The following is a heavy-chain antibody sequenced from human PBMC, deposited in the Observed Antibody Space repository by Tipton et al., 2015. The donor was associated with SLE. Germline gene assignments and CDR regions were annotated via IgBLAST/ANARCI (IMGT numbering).Heavy chain of an antibody. Sequence: TLSLTCTVSGGSISSHYWSWIRQPPGKGLEWIGYIYYSGSTNYNPSLKSRVTISVDTSKNQFSLKLSSVTAADTAVYYCARASIAARHFDYWGQGTLVTVSS. J-gene: IGHJ4*02. D-gene: IGHD6-6*01. V-gene: IGHV4-59*11. CDR2: IYYSGST. CDR3: ARASIAARHFDY. CDR1: GGSISSHY.